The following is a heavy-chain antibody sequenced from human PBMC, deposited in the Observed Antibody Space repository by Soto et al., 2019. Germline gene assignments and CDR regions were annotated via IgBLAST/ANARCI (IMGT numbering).Heavy chain of an antibody. D-gene: IGHD3-10*01. CDR2: TSAYTLNT. CDR3: ARAHHGRAPRGGNWFDP. CDR1: GYTFTNYG. Sequence: QVHLVQSGGEVKKPGASVKVSCKASGYTFTNYGVAWVRQAPGQGLEWMGWTSAYTLNTNYAQKFQGRVTVTTDTSTSTAYMELRSLRPDDTAVYYCARAHHGRAPRGGNWFDPWGQGTLVTVSS. J-gene: IGHJ5*02. V-gene: IGHV1-18*01.